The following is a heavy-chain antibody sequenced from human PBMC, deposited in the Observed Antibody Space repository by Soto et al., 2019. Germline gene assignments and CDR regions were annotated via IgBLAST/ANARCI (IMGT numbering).Heavy chain of an antibody. Sequence: ASVKVSCKASGYTFTSYAIHWVRQAPGQRLEWMGWINAGNGNTKYSQKFQGRVTITRDTSASTAYMELSSLRSEDTAVYYCARGRSSSPGFGDAFDIWGQGTMVTVSS. J-gene: IGHJ3*02. CDR2: INAGNGNT. D-gene: IGHD6-13*01. CDR3: ARGRSSSPGFGDAFDI. CDR1: GYTFTSYA. V-gene: IGHV1-3*01.